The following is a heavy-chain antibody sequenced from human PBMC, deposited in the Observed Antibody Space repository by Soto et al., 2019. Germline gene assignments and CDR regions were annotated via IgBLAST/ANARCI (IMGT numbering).Heavy chain of an antibody. J-gene: IGHJ4*02. CDR2: INPNSGDT. V-gene: IGHV1-2*02. CDR1: GFTFTGYY. D-gene: IGHD3-3*01. Sequence: ASVKASCKASGFTFTGYYMHWVRQAPGQGLEWTGWINPNSGDTNCAQKFQGRVTITADKSTSTAYMELSSLRSEDTAVYYCATQTSYDFWSGYYPQGAFDYWGQGTLVTVSS. CDR3: ATQTSYDFWSGYYPQGAFDY.